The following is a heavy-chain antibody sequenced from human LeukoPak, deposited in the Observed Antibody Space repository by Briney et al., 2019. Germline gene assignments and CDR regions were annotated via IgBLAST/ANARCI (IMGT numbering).Heavy chain of an antibody. CDR1: GYTFTGYY. V-gene: IGHV1-2*06. D-gene: IGHD3-22*01. CDR2: INPNSGGT. J-gene: IGHJ3*02. Sequence: ASVKVSCKASGYTFTGYYMHWVRQAPGQGLEWMGRINPNSGGTNYAQKLQGRVTMTRDTSISTAYMELSRLRSDDTAVYYCARPKDTYYYDSSGYSSAVFDIWGQRTMVTVSS. CDR3: ARPKDTYYYDSSGYSSAVFDI.